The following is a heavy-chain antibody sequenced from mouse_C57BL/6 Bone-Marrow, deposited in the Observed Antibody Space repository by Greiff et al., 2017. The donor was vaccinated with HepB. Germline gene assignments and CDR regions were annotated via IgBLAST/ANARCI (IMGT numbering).Heavy chain of an antibody. J-gene: IGHJ3*01. Sequence: EVKVVESGGGLVKPGGSLKLSCAASGFTFSDYGMHWVRQAPEKGLEWVAYISSGSSTIYYADTVKGRFTISRDNAKNTLFLQMTSLRSEDTAMYYCARENLDDWFAYWGQGTLVTVSA. CDR2: ISSGSSTI. V-gene: IGHV5-17*01. CDR3: ARENLDDWFAY. CDR1: GFTFSDYG.